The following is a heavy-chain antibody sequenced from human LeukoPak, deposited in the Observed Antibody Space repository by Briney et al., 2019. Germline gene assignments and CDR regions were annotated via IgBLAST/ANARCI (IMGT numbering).Heavy chain of an antibody. J-gene: IGHJ4*02. CDR1: GFTFSNAW. V-gene: IGHV3-72*01. Sequence: PGGSLRLSCTASGFTFSNAWMSWVRQAPGKGLEWVGRTRNKANSYTTEYAASVKGRFTISRDDSKNSLYLQMNSLKTEDTAVYYCARDGYWGQGTLVTVSS. CDR3: ARDGY. CDR2: TRNKANSYTT.